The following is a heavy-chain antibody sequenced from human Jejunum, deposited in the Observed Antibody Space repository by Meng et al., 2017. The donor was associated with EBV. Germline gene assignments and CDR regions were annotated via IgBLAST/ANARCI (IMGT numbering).Heavy chain of an antibody. CDR3: SRDLAGPYDD. CDR1: GFTFSTYW. CDR2: INENGRTT. Sequence: EVQRVGSGGALVQTGGSLRLSCAASGFTFSTYWMHWVRQAPGKGLVWISRINENGRTTTYADSVKGRFTISRDNTKNTLYLQMNNLRAEDTAVYFCSRDLAGPYDDWGQGTLVTVSS. J-gene: IGHJ4*02. V-gene: IGHV3-74*01.